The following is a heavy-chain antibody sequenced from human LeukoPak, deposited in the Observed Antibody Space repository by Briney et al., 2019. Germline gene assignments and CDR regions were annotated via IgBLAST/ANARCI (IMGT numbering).Heavy chain of an antibody. V-gene: IGHV3-66*01. CDR2: FYSGGTT. D-gene: IGHD6-13*01. CDR1: GFILSSNY. CDR3: ASAYSSNWYGGY. J-gene: IGHJ4*02. Sequence: PGGSLRLSFASSGFILSSNYMSWVRQAPEKGLERVSVFYSGGTTYYADSVKGRFTISRDNSKNTLYLQMYSLRAEDTAVYYCASAYSSNWYGGYGGQGTLVTVSS.